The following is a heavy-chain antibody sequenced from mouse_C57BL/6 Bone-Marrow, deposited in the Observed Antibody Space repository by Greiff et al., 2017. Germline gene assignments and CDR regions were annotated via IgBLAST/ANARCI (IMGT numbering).Heavy chain of an antibody. CDR1: GFSLTSYG. Sequence: VQLQQSGPGLVQPSQSLSITCTVSGFSLTSYGVHWVRQSPGKGLEWLGVIWRGGSTDYNAAFISRLSISKDNSKSLVFFKMNSLQADDTAIYYCARGGWIWGQGTTVTVSS. CDR3: ARGGWI. J-gene: IGHJ4*01. V-gene: IGHV2-2*01. CDR2: IWRGGST. D-gene: IGHD3-3*01.